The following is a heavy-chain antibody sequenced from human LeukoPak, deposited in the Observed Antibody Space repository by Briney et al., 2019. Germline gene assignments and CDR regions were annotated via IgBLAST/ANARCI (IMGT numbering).Heavy chain of an antibody. Sequence: GSLSLSCAPSGFSFTSYTMTWVRHAPGGGRGWVSYILSTRSGIFYANSVKGRFTISTYKAKNSMFLQMNRLRDEDTAVYYCVRVNILLTRTRWFDPWGQGTLVTVSS. CDR1: GFSFTSYT. CDR3: VRVNILLTRTRWFDP. V-gene: IGHV3-48*02. D-gene: IGHD1-1*01. CDR2: ILSTRSGI. J-gene: IGHJ5*02.